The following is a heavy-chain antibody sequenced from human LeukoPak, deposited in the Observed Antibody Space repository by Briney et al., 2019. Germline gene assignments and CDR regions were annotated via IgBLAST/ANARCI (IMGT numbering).Heavy chain of an antibody. CDR1: GYTFTSYG. V-gene: IGHV1-18*01. J-gene: IGHJ4*02. CDR2: ISAYNGNT. CDR3: ARVGGPQGTAVAGLSEFFDY. D-gene: IGHD6-19*01. Sequence: ASVKVSCKASGYTFTSYGISWVRQAPGQGLEWMGWISAYNGNTNYAQKLQGRVTMTTDTSTSTAYMEQRSLRSDDTAVYYCARVGGPQGTAVAGLSEFFDYWGQGTLVTVSS.